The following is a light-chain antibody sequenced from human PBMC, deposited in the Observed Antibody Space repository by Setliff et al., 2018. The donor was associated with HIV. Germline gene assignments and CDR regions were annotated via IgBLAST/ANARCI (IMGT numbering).Light chain of an antibody. CDR2: DVS. Sequence: QSVLTQPASVSGSPGQSITISCTGTSSDVGGYNYVSWYQQHPGKAPKLRIYDVSNRPSGVSNRFSGSKSGNTASLTSSGLQAEDEADYYCSSYTSTSTLFVFGTGTKVTV. CDR3: SSYTSTSTLFV. J-gene: IGLJ1*01. CDR1: SSDVGGYNY. V-gene: IGLV2-14*03.